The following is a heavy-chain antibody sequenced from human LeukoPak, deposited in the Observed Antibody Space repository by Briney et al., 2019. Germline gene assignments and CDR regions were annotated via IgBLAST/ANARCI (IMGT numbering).Heavy chain of an antibody. CDR1: GFTFSSYS. D-gene: IGHD3-16*01. Sequence: GGSLRLSCAASGFTFSSYSMNWVRQAPGKGPEWLSYISSSGGTIYYVDSVKGRFTVSRDNAKNSLYLQMNSLRAEDTAVYYCARDLGITGEYYFDYWGQGALVSVSS. J-gene: IGHJ4*02. V-gene: IGHV3-48*04. CDR3: ARDLGITGEYYFDY. CDR2: ISSSGGTI.